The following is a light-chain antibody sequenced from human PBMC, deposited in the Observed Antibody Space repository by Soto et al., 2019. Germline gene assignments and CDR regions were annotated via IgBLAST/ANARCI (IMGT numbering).Light chain of an antibody. Sequence: QSALTQPASVSGSPGQSITISCTGTSSDVGSYNLVSWYQQHPGKAPKLMIYEGSKRPSGVSNRFSGSKSGHTASLTISGLQAEEEADYYCCSYAGSSTSVVFGGGTKLTVL. CDR1: SSDVGSYNL. CDR2: EGS. J-gene: IGLJ2*01. CDR3: CSYAGSSTSVV. V-gene: IGLV2-23*01.